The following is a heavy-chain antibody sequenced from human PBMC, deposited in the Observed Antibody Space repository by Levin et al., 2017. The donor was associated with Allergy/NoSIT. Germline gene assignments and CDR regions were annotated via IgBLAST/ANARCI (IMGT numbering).Heavy chain of an antibody. CDR1: GFSLSTNGMC. CDR3: ARMGVELIQGQPYYYGMDV. D-gene: IGHD1-26*01. Sequence: SGPTLVKPSQTVTLTCTFSGFSLSTNGMCVSWIRQPPGKALEWLARIEWDDDKFYSPSLKTRLTISKDTSKNQVVLTMTKVDPVDTATYYCARMGVELIQGQPYYYGMDVWGQGTTVTVSS. J-gene: IGHJ6*02. V-gene: IGHV2-70*17. CDR2: IEWDDDK.